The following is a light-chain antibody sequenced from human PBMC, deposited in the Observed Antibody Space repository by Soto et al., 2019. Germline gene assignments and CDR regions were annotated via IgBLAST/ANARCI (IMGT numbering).Light chain of an antibody. CDR1: SSDVGGYKY. J-gene: IGLJ1*01. CDR3: SSFTIRTTVV. CDR2: EVT. V-gene: IGLV2-14*01. Sequence: QSALTQPASVSGSPGQSITVSCTGTSSDVGGYKYASWYQQHPGKAPKLMIYEVTNQPSGVSNRFSGSKSGNTASLTISGLQAEDEADYYCSSFTIRTTVVFGTGTKVTV.